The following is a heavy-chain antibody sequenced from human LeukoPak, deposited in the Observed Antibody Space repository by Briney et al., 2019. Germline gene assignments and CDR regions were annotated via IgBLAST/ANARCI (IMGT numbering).Heavy chain of an antibody. D-gene: IGHD5-24*01. CDR2: TYYWSKWNN. Sequence: SQTLSLTCAISGDSFSNNNGGWHWIRQSPSRGLEWLGRTYYWSKWNNDYAVSVKSRITINADTSKNQFSLHLYSLTPEDTAVYYCSRGWLQQGFDYWGQGTLVTVSS. CDR3: SRGWLQQGFDY. CDR1: GDSFSNNNGG. J-gene: IGHJ4*02. V-gene: IGHV6-1*01.